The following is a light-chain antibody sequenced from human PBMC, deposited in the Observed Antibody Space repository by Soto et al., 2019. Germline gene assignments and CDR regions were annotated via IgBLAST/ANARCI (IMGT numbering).Light chain of an antibody. CDR3: QQYNEWPIT. J-gene: IGKJ5*01. V-gene: IGKV3-15*01. CDR1: QSVSSL. CDR2: RAS. Sequence: RASQSVSSLLAWYQQKPGQAPRLLIYRASTRATGISGRFSGSGSGTEFTLTITSLQSEDFAVYYCQQYNEWPITVGQGTRLEIK.